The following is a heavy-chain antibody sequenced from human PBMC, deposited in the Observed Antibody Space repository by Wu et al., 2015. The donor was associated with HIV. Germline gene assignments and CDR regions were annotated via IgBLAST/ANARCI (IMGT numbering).Heavy chain of an antibody. Sequence: QVQLVQSGAEVKKPGSSVKVSCKASGGTFSSYAISWVRQAPGQGLEWMGGIIPIFGTANYAQKFQGRVTITTDESTSTAYMELSSLRSEDTAVYYCARDPDMTTVTDYSLNLYYYYGMDVWGQGTTVTVSS. J-gene: IGHJ6*02. CDR3: ARDPDMTTVTDYSLNLYYYYGMDV. CDR1: GGTFSSYA. V-gene: IGHV1-69*05. CDR2: IIPIFGTA. D-gene: IGHD4-17*01.